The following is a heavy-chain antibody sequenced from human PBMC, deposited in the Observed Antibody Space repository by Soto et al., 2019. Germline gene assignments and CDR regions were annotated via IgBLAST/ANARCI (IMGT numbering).Heavy chain of an antibody. CDR2: ITWNSAHT. J-gene: IGHJ4*02. Sequence: GGSLRLSCAASGFTFDDYAMSWVRQAPGKGLEWLSLITWNSAHTAYADSVEGRFTISRDNAKNSLYLQMSSLRHEDTGLYYCAKAGYVRAYSDYIDFWGQGTLVTVSS. D-gene: IGHD3-10*01. V-gene: IGHV3-9*01. CDR1: GFTFDDYA. CDR3: AKAGYVRAYSDYIDF.